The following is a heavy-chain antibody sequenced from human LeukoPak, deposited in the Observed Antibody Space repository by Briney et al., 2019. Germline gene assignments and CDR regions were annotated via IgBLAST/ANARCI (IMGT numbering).Heavy chain of an antibody. V-gene: IGHV4-39*01. Sequence: KPSETLSLTCTVSGGSITRSGFYWGWIRQPPGKGLEWIGSIYYSGNTYYNPSLKSRVTISVHTSKNQFSLKLSSVTAADTAVYYCARRGSDSYGYFDYWGQGTLVTVSS. CDR3: ARRGSDSYGYFDY. D-gene: IGHD3-10*01. CDR2: IYYSGNT. J-gene: IGHJ4*02. CDR1: GGSITRSGFY.